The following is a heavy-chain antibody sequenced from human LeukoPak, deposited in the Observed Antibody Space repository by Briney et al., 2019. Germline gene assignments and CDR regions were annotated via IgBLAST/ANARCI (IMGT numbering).Heavy chain of an antibody. D-gene: IGHD1-1*01. CDR3: ARDRSPPNWLEPPRVLDY. CDR2: ISPSGGST. CDR1: GYTFTSYY. Sequence: GASVKVSCKASGYTFTSYYMHWVRQAPGQGLEWMGIISPSGGSTSYAQKFQGRVTMTRDTSTSTVYMELSSLRSEDTAVYYCARDRSPPNWLEPPRVLDYWGQGTLVTVSS. V-gene: IGHV1-46*01. J-gene: IGHJ4*02.